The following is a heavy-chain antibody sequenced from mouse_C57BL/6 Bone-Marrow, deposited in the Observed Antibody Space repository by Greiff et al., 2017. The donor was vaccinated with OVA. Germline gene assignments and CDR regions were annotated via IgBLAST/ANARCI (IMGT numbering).Heavy chain of an antibody. V-gene: IGHV1-19*01. D-gene: IGHD1-1*01. J-gene: IGHJ1*03. CDR3: ARDGTTVVSYWYFDV. Sequence: VQLKESGPVLVKPGASVKMSCKASGYTFTDYYMNWVKQSPGKSLEWIGVINPYNGGTSYNQKFKGKATLTVDKSSSTAYMELNSLTSEDSAVYYCARDGTTVVSYWYFDVWGTGTTVTVSS. CDR2: INPYNGGT. CDR1: GYTFTDYY.